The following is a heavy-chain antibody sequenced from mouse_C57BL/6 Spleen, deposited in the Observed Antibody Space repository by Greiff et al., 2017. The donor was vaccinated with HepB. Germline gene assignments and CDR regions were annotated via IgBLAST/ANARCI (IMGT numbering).Heavy chain of an antibody. Sequence: VQLQQSGAELVRPGASVKLSCTASGFNIKDDYMHWVKQRPEQGLEWIGWIDPENGDTEYASKFQGKATITADTSSNTAYLQLSSLTSEDTAVYYCTTGDYDEWTWFAYWGQGTLVTVSA. CDR3: TTGDYDEWTWFAY. CDR2: IDPENGDT. D-gene: IGHD2-4*01. V-gene: IGHV14-4*01. CDR1: GFNIKDDY. J-gene: IGHJ3*01.